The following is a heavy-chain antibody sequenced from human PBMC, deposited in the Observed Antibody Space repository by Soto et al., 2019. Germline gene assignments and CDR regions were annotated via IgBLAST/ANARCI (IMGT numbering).Heavy chain of an antibody. V-gene: IGHV4-59*01. D-gene: IGHD2-2*01. Sequence: PSETLSLTCTVSGGSISSYYCSWIRQPPGKGLEWIGYIDYSGSTNYNPSLKSRVTISVDTSKNQFSLNLSSVTAADTALYYCARYCISTSCLPSSWYFDYWGQGTLVTVSS. CDR3: ARYCISTSCLPSSWYFDY. CDR1: GGSISSYY. J-gene: IGHJ4*02. CDR2: IDYSGST.